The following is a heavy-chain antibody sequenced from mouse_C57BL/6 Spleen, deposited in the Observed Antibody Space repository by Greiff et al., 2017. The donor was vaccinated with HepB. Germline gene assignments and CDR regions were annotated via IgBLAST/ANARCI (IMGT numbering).Heavy chain of an antibody. D-gene: IGHD1-1*01. Sequence: EVKVVESGGGLVKPGGSLKLSCAASGFTFSSYAMSWVRQTPEKRLEWVATISDGGSYTYYPDNVKGRFTISRDNAKNNLYLQMSHLKSEDTAMYYCAREGRSSPEFDVWGTGTTVTVSS. CDR1: GFTFSSYA. CDR3: AREGRSSPEFDV. J-gene: IGHJ1*03. CDR2: ISDGGSYT. V-gene: IGHV5-4*01.